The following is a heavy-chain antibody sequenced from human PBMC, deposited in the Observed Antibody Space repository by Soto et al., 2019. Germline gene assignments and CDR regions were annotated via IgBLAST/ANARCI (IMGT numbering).Heavy chain of an antibody. CDR1: GGSISSGGYS. CDR3: ARDTRYYGMDV. J-gene: IGHJ6*02. Sequence: QLQLQESGSGLVKPSQTLSLTCAVSGGSISSGGYSWSWIRQPPGKGLEWIGYIYHSGSTYYNPSLKSRVTISVDRSKNQFSMKLSYVTAADTAVYYCARDTRYYGMDVWGQGTTVTVSS. CDR2: IYHSGST. V-gene: IGHV4-30-2*01.